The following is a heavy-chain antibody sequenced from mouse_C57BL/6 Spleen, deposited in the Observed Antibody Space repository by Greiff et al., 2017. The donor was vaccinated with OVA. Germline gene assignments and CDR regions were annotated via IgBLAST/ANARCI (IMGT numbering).Heavy chain of an antibody. Sequence: VQLQQSGPELVKPGASVKISCKASGYTFTDYYMNWVKQSHGKSLEWIGDINPNNGGTSYNQKFKGKATLTVDKSSSTAYMELRSLTSEDSAVYYCATARGGGSSSYYAMDYWGQGTSVTVSS. V-gene: IGHV1-26*01. CDR1: GYTFTDYY. CDR2: INPNNGGT. CDR3: ATARGGGSSSYYAMDY. J-gene: IGHJ4*01. D-gene: IGHD1-1*01.